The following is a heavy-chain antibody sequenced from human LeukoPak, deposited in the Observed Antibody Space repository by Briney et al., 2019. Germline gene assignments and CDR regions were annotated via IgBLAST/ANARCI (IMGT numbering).Heavy chain of an antibody. Sequence: GGSLRLSCAASGFTFSSYDMNWVRQAPGKGLEWVSYISTSGSTTYYADPVKGRFTISRDNAKNSLNLQMNSLRAEDTAVYYCARDVGGDTAMVTTYDYWGQGTLVTVSS. D-gene: IGHD5-18*01. CDR1: GFTFSSYD. CDR3: ARDVGGDTAMVTTYDY. V-gene: IGHV3-48*03. J-gene: IGHJ4*02. CDR2: ISTSGSTT.